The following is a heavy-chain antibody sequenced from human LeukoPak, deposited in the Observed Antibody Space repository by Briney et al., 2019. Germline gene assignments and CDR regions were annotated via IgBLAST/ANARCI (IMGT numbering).Heavy chain of an antibody. V-gene: IGHV3-21*01. J-gene: IGHJ6*03. Sequence: PGGSLRLSCAASGFTFSSYSMNWVRQAPGKGLEWVSSISSSSSYIYYADSVKGRFTISRDNAKNSLYLQMNSLRADDTAVYYCARDRSSSPWDYYYYYMDVWGKGTTVTVSS. CDR3: ARDRSSSPWDYYYYYMDV. D-gene: IGHD6-13*01. CDR2: ISSSSSYI. CDR1: GFTFSSYS.